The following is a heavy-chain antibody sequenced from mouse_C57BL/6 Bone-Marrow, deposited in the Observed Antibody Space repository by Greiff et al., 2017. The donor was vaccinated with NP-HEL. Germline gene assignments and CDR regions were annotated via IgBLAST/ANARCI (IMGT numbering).Heavy chain of an antibody. CDR1: GYTFTSYW. D-gene: IGHD1-1*01. J-gene: IGHJ4*01. CDR2: IDPSDSYT. CDR3: ARDYYGSSYTYYYAMDY. Sequence: QVQLQQPGAELVMPGASVKLSCKASGYTFTSYWMHWVKQRPGQGLEWIGEIDPSDSYTNYNQKFKGKSTLTVDKSSSTAYMQLSSLPSEDSAVYYCARDYYGSSYTYYYAMDYWGQGTSVTVSS. V-gene: IGHV1-69*01.